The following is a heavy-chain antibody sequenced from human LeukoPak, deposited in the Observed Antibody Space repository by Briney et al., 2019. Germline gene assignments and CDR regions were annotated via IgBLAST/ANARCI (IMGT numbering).Heavy chain of an antibody. D-gene: IGHD3-22*01. CDR1: GFTFSSYW. CDR3: ARASLTSDYYYNY. CDR2: INSDGSST. J-gene: IGHJ4*02. V-gene: IGHV3-74*01. Sequence: PGGSLRLSCAASGFTFSSYWMHWVRQAPGKGLVWVSRINSDGSSTSYADSVKGRFTISRDNAKNTLYLQMNSLRAEDTAVYYCARASLTSDYYYNYWGQGTLVTVSS.